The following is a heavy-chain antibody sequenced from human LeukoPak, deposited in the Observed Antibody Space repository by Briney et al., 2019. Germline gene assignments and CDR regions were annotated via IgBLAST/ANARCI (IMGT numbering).Heavy chain of an antibody. CDR1: GGSISSSSYY. CDR2: IYYSGST. D-gene: IGHD3-9*01. CDR3: ASLFFDWLLFHGNYFDY. V-gene: IGHV4-39*01. Sequence: SETLSLTCTVSGGSISSSSYYWGWIRQPPGKGREWIESIYYSGSTYYNPSLKSRITISVDTSKNQFSLKLSSVTAADTAVYYCASLFFDWLLFHGNYFDYWGQGTLVTVSS. J-gene: IGHJ4*02.